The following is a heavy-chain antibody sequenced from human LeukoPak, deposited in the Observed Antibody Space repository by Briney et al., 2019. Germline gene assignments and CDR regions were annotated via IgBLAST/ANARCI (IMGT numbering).Heavy chain of an antibody. J-gene: IGHJ4*02. CDR2: MNPNSGNT. CDR3: ARWPRGSGHYS. D-gene: IGHD3-22*01. V-gene: IGHV1-8*02. CDR1: GYTFTGYY. Sequence: ASVKVSCKASGYTFTGYYMHWVRQATGQGLEWMGWMNPNSGNTGYAQKFQGRVTMTRNTSISTAYMELSSLRSEDTAVYYCARWPRGSGHYSWGQGTLVTVSA.